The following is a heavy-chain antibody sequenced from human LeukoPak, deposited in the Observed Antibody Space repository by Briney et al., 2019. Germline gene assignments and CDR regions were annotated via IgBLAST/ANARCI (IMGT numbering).Heavy chain of an antibody. D-gene: IGHD1-26*01. CDR3: ARLSLIGSDAFDI. CDR1: GGFISGYY. CDR2: SYYSGST. V-gene: IGHV4-59*08. Sequence: SETLSLTCTVSGGFISGYYWSWIRQPPGKGLEWIGYSYYSGSTNYNPSLKSRVTISVDTSKNQFSLKLSSVTAADTAVYYCARLSLIGSDAFDIWGQGTMVTVSS. J-gene: IGHJ3*02.